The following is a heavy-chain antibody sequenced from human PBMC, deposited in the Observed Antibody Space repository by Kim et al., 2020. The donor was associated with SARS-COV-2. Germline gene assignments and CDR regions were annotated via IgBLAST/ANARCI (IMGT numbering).Heavy chain of an antibody. CDR3: ARDLGNSWYSLDD. CDR2: IHHTGTT. V-gene: IGHV4-4*02. CDR1: GGSISGYW. D-gene: IGHD6-13*01. Sequence: SETLSLTCAVAGGSISGYWWSWVRQSPGKGLEWIGEIHHTGTTKYNPSLKSRVTISVDTSKNQFSLSVNSVTAADTAVYYCARDLGNSWYSLDDWGQGALVTVSS. J-gene: IGHJ4*02.